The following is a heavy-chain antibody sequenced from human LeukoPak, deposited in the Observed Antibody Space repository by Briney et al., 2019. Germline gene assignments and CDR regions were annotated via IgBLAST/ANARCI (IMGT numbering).Heavy chain of an antibody. Sequence: GGSLRLSCAASGFTFNTYSMNWVRQAPGKGLEWLSYISRSSATIYYADSVKGRFAISRDNVKNSLYLQMNSLRGEDTAVYYCASGVGTTGTGYWGQGTRVTVSS. J-gene: IGHJ4*02. V-gene: IGHV3-48*01. CDR3: ASGVGTTGTGY. CDR2: ISRSSATI. CDR1: GFTFNTYS. D-gene: IGHD1-1*01.